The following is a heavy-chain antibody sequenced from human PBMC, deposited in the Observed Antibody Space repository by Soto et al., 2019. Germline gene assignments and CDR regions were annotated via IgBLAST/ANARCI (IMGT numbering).Heavy chain of an antibody. V-gene: IGHV3-30-3*01. J-gene: IGHJ4*02. CDR2: ISYDGSNK. CDR1: GFTFSSYA. D-gene: IGHD6-13*01. Sequence: QVQLVESGGGVVQPGRSQRLCCAASGFTFSSYAMHWVRQAPGKGLEWVAVISYDGSNKYYADSVKGRFTISRDNSKDALYLQMNGLRDEDTAVYYCASTDSAAAGTGEDYWGQGTLVTVSS. CDR3: ASTDSAAAGTGEDY.